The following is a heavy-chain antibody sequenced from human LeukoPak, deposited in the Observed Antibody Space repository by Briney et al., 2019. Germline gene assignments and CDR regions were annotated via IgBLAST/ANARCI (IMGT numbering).Heavy chain of an antibody. D-gene: IGHD1-26*01. CDR2: INSDGSST. CDR1: GFTFRSYW. J-gene: IGHJ4*02. CDR3: ARVGATSYY. V-gene: IGHV3-74*01. Sequence: GGSPRLSCAASGFTFRSYWMHWVRHAPGNWLVWVSRINSDGSSTNYADSVKGRFTISRDNAKNTLFLLMNSLRAEDTAVYYCARVGATSYYWGQGSLVTVSS.